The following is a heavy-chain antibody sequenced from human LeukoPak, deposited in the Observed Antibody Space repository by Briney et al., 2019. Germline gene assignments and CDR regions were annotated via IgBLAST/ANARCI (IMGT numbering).Heavy chain of an antibody. CDR3: ARDDSRGYSHPLGRFDY. CDR2: INPNSGGT. D-gene: IGHD3-22*01. J-gene: IGHJ4*02. CDR1: GYTFTGYY. Sequence: ASVRVSCKASGYTFTGYYMHWVRQAPGQGLEWMGWINPNSGGTNYAQKFQGRVTMTTDTSTSTAYMELRSLRSDDTAMYYCARDDSRGYSHPLGRFDYWGQGTLVTVSS. V-gene: IGHV1-2*02.